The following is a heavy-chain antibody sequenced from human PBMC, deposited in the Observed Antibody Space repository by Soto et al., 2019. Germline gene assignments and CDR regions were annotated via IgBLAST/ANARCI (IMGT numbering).Heavy chain of an antibody. Sequence: PGGSLRLSCAASGFTFSSYAMSWVRQAPGKGLEWVSAISGSGGSTYYADSVKGRFTISRDNSKNTLYLQLNSLRAEDTAVYYGAKDHVEWPAPYYYYDGMDDWGQGTTVTVSS. V-gene: IGHV3-23*01. CDR3: AKDHVEWPAPYYYYDGMDD. D-gene: IGHD3-3*01. CDR1: GFTFSSYA. J-gene: IGHJ6*02. CDR2: ISGSGGST.